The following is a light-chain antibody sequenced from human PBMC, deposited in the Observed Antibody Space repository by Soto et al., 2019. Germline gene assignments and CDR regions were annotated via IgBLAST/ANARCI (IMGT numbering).Light chain of an antibody. V-gene: IGKV1-5*03. J-gene: IGKJ1*01. Sequence: DIQMTQSPSTLSASVGDRVTITCRASQSISSWLAWYQQKPGKAPKLLIYKASNLESGVPSRFSGSGSGTEFTLTISSLQPDDFATYYCQQYNGYSWTFGQGTKVEIK. CDR1: QSISSW. CDR2: KAS. CDR3: QQYNGYSWT.